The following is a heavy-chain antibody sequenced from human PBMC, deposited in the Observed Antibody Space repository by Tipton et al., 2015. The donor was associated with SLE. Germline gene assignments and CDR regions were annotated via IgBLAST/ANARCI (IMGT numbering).Heavy chain of an antibody. CDR3: ARVPLGPDSAFDI. J-gene: IGHJ3*02. CDR1: GGSISSGGYY. Sequence: TLSLTCTVSGGSISSGGYYWGWIRQRPGKGLEWIGCIYYSGSTYYNTSLKSPVTISVDTSKNQFSLKLSSVTAADTAVYYCARVPLGPDSAFDIWGQGTMVTVSA. V-gene: IGHV4-31*01. D-gene: IGHD7-27*01. CDR2: IYYSGST.